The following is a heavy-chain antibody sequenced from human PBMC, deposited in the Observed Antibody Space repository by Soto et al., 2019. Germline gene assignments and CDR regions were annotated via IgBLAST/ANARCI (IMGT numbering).Heavy chain of an antibody. D-gene: IGHD6-19*01. J-gene: IGHJ4*02. CDR3: AKGKASGWYYFDY. CDR2: ISASGRDT. CDR1: GFTFTNFA. Sequence: GSLRLSCAASGFTFTNFAMIWFRQSPGRGLEWVSGISASGRDTYYADSVRDRFTVSRDNSKNTLYLQMNSLRAEDTAIYYCAKGKASGWYYFDYWGQGARVTAPQ. V-gene: IGHV3-23*01.